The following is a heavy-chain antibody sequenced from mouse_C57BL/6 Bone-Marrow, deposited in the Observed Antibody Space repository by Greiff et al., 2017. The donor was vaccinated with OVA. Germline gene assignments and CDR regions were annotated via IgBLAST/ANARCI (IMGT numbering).Heavy chain of an antibody. Sequence: EVKLQQSGAGLVQPGGSMTLSCVASGFTFSNYWMNWFRQSPEKGLEWVAKIRLKSDNYATHYAESVKGRFTISRDDSKSSVNLQMNNLRAEDTGIYSRTGQVYDVSWFDYWGQGTLVTVSA. J-gene: IGHJ3*01. CDR1: GFTFSNYW. V-gene: IGHV6-3*01. D-gene: IGHD2-3*01. CDR3: TGQVYDVSWFDY. CDR2: IRLKSDNYAT.